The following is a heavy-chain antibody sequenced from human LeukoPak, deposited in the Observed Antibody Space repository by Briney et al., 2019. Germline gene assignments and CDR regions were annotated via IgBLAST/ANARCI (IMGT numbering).Heavy chain of an antibody. D-gene: IGHD1-26*01. CDR2: ISPGDSDT. CDR3: ARHGSGSFYTPCDS. CDR1: GYSFSNYW. V-gene: IGHV5-51*01. Sequence: GESLKISCKGSGYSFSNYWIGWVRQMPGKGLEWMGIISPGDSDTKYSPSFQGQVTISADKSINTAYLQWSSLRASDTAIYYCARHGSGSFYTPCDSWGREPWSPSPQ. J-gene: IGHJ4*02.